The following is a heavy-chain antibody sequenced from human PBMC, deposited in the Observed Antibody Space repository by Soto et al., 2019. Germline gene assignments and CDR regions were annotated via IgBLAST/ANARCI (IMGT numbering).Heavy chain of an antibody. J-gene: IGHJ6*02. CDR2: ISGYNGNT. D-gene: IGHD2-8*02. Sequence: ASVKVSCKSSDNTFTHYGINWVRQAPGQGLEWMGWISGYNGNTKYAQKFQDRVTMTADTSTRTAFMEVRSLISDDTGVYFCAATGGNYFGLDVWGQ. CDR3: AATGGNYFGLDV. CDR1: DNTFTHYG. V-gene: IGHV1-18*01.